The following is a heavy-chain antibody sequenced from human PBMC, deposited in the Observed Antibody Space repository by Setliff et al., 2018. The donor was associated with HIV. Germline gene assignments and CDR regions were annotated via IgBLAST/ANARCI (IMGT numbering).Heavy chain of an antibody. CDR2: IYYSGNT. D-gene: IGHD6-13*01. CDR1: GGSIKSSSYY. Sequence: SETLSLTCTVSGGSIKSSSYYWGWIRQPPGKGLEWIGSIYYSGNTYYNPSLKGRVTISADTSRNQFSLRLSSVTAADTAIYYCARVPTSSWYVTTQRTKEYFHHWGQGTLVTVSS. V-gene: IGHV4-39*07. CDR3: ARVPTSSWYVTTQRTKEYFHH. J-gene: IGHJ1*01.